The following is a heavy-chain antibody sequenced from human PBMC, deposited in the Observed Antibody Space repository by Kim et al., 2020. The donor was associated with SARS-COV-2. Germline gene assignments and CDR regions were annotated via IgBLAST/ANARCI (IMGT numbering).Heavy chain of an antibody. D-gene: IGHD6-19*01. J-gene: IGHJ4*02. V-gene: IGHV1-3*01. CDR3: ARGFGGWDDY. Sequence: NTIYSQKFQGRLTMTRDTSASTVYMGLSSLRSEDTAVYYCARGFGGWDDYWGQGSLVTVSS. CDR2: NT.